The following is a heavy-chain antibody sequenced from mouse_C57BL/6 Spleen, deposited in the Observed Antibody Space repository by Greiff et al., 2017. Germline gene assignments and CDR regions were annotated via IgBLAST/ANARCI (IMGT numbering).Heavy chain of an antibody. Sequence: EVKLVESGGGLVQPGGSLKLSCAASGFPFSDYGMAWVRQAPRKGPEWVAFISNLAYSIYYADTVTGRFTISRENAKNTLYLEMSSLTSEDTAVYYCARQSNYYGSSYESMDDWGKGTSVTVSS. CDR1: GFPFSDYG. CDR2: ISNLAYSI. D-gene: IGHD1-1*01. J-gene: IGHJ4*01. V-gene: IGHV5-15*01. CDR3: ARQSNYYGSSYESMDD.